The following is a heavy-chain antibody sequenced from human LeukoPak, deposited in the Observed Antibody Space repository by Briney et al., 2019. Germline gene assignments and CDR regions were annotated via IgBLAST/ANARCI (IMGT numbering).Heavy chain of an antibody. J-gene: IGHJ3*02. CDR3: ARLPLLVVTAILGAFDI. Sequence: SSETLSLTCAVYGGSFSGYYWSWIRKPPGKGLEWIGEINHSGSTNYNPSLKSRVTISVDTSKNQFSLKLSSVTAADTAVYYCARLPLLVVTAILGAFDIWGQGTMVTVSS. CDR1: GGSFSGYY. D-gene: IGHD2-21*02. CDR2: INHSGST. V-gene: IGHV4-34*01.